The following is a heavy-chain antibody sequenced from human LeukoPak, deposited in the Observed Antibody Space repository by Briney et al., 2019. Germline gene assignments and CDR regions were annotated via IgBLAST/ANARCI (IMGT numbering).Heavy chain of an antibody. CDR3: AILLQGYCSGGSCYSGY. V-gene: IGHV4-39*07. Sequence: SETLSLTCTVSGGSISSSSYYWGWIRQPPGKGLEWIGSIYHSGSTNYNPSLKSRVTISVDKSKNQFSLKLSSVTAADTAVYYCAILLQGYCSGGSCYSGYWGQGTLVTVSS. CDR2: IYHSGST. CDR1: GGSISSSSYY. D-gene: IGHD2-15*01. J-gene: IGHJ4*02.